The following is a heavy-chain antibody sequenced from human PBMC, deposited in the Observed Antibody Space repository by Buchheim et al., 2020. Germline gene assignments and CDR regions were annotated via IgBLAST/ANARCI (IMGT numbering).Heavy chain of an antibody. CDR2: IHYSGNT. Sequence: QVQLLESGPGLVKPAETLSLTCSVSGGSVNSGSYYWSWIRQSPGRGLEWIGYIHYSGNTNYNPSLKSRVTISVDTSKNQFSLNLNSVTAADTAVYYCARETRYYYDSRGYSVYDYWGQGTL. J-gene: IGHJ4*02. CDR3: ARETRYYYDSRGYSVYDY. D-gene: IGHD3-22*01. V-gene: IGHV4-61*01. CDR1: GGSVNSGSYY.